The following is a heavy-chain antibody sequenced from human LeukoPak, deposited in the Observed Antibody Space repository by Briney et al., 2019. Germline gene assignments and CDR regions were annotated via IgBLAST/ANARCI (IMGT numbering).Heavy chain of an antibody. V-gene: IGHV3-33*06. CDR2: IWSGGSDK. J-gene: IGHJ4*02. CDR3: AKGYSGNYGIGY. CDR1: GFTFSSYG. D-gene: IGHD1-26*01. Sequence: PGRSLRLSRAASGFTFSSYGMHWVRQAPGKGLEWVAVIWSGGSDKYYADSVKGRFTISRDNSKNTLYLQMNSLRAEDTAVYYCAKGYSGNYGIGYWGQGTLVTVSS.